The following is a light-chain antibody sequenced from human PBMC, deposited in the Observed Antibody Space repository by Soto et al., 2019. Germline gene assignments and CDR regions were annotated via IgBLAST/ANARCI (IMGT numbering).Light chain of an antibody. Sequence: EIVMTQSPATLSVSPGERATLSCRASQSVSSNLAWYQQKPGQAPRLLIYGASTRATGIPARFSGSGSGTEFTLTISSLQSEDFAVYYCPQYNNWPRKFGQGTKV. CDR1: QSVSSN. V-gene: IGKV3-15*01. CDR3: PQYNNWPRK. CDR2: GAS. J-gene: IGKJ1*01.